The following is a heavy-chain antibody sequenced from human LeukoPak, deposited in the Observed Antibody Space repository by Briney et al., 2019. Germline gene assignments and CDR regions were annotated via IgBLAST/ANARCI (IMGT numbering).Heavy chain of an antibody. Sequence: GGSLRLSCAASGFSSSTNPMSWVRQAPGKGLEWVSAISPDKTYYADSVKGRLTISRDNYKNTVDLHMNSPRAEDTAIYYCVKEHVDRAFTRSFEIWGQGIVVTVSS. CDR3: VKEHVDRAFTRSFEI. CDR2: ISPDKT. CDR1: GFSSSTNP. V-gene: IGHV3-23*01. J-gene: IGHJ3*02. D-gene: IGHD3-3*02.